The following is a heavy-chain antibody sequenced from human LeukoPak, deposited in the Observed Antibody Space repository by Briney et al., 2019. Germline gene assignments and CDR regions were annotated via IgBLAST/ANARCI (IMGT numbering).Heavy chain of an antibody. J-gene: IGHJ4*02. CDR3: VRVGSYYQEDFDY. Sequence: GGSLRLSCAASGFTFSSYSMNWVRQAPGKGLEWVSYISSSSSTIYYADSVKGRFTISRDNAKNSLYLQMNSLRAEDTAVYYCVRVGSYYQEDFDYWGQGTLVTVSS. CDR1: GFTFSSYS. D-gene: IGHD1-26*01. CDR2: ISSSSSTI. V-gene: IGHV3-48*01.